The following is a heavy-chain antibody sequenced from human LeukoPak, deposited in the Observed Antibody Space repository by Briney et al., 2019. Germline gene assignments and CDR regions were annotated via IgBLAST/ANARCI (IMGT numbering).Heavy chain of an antibody. V-gene: IGHV4-59*12. CDR2: IYYSGST. D-gene: IGHD3-22*01. J-gene: IGHJ4*02. Sequence: PSETLSLTCTVSGGSISSYYWSWIRQPPGKGLEWIGYIYYSGSTNYNPSLKSRVTISVDTSKNQFSLKLSSVTAADTAVYYCARDSYYYDSSGPQASKWGQGTLVTVSS. CDR1: GGSISSYY. CDR3: ARDSYYYDSSGPQASK.